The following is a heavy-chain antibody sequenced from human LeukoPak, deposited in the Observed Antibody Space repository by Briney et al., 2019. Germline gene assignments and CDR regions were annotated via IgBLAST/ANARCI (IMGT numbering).Heavy chain of an antibody. Sequence: PGRSLRLSCAVSGFIFSDYGFHWVRQAPGKGLEWVAVTRFDGSIKQYADSVKGRFTISRDDSKNTLYLQMNFLKSEDTAVYYCARWRGTRQYYFDYWGQGTLVTVSS. CDR1: GFIFSDYG. CDR3: ARWRGTRQYYFDY. J-gene: IGHJ4*02. D-gene: IGHD1-1*01. V-gene: IGHV3-33*01. CDR2: TRFDGSIK.